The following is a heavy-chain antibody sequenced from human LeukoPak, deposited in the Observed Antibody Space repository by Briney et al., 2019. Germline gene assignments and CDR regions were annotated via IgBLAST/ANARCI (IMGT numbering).Heavy chain of an antibody. J-gene: IGHJ4*02. CDR1: GFTFHTYW. Sequence: GGSLRLSCSASGFTFHTYWMIWVRQAPGKEREGVANIKQARSDKYYVASVKVPFTISRDNAKNSLYPQMNSLRVEDRAVYYCARDYDFRDYWGQGSLVTLSP. D-gene: IGHD3-3*01. V-gene: IGHV3-7*01. CDR2: IKQARSDK. CDR3: ARDYDFRDY.